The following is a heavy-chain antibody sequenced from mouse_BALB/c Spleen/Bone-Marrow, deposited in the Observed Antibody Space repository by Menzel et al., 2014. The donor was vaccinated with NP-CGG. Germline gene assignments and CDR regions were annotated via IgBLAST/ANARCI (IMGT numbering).Heavy chain of an antibody. CDR1: GFSFTSLD. CDR2: IFPGDGSS. V-gene: IGHV1S56*01. J-gene: IGHJ2*01. D-gene: IGHD2-4*01. CDR3: SGSDWAFDY. Sequence: QVQLQQPGAELVKPWASVTLSCNASGFSFTSLDIHWVRQTPEQGLEWIGWIFPGDGSSKYNEKVKSKATMTTNETSNTDFLQHISLTSDDSAVFFCSGSDWAFDYWGQGTPLTVSA.